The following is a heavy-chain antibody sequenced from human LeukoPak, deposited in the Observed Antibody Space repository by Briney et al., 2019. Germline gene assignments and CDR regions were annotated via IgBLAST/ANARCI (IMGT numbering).Heavy chain of an antibody. D-gene: IGHD3-10*02. CDR1: GFTFSSYS. Sequence: PGGSLRLSCAASGFTFSSYSMNWVRQAPGKGLEWVSSISSSSSYIYYADSVKGRFTISRDNAKNSLYLQMNSLRAEDTAVYYCAREVFVRGYLLGPIDYWGQGTLVTVSS. CDR2: ISSSSSYI. CDR3: AREVFVRGYLLGPIDY. V-gene: IGHV3-21*01. J-gene: IGHJ4*02.